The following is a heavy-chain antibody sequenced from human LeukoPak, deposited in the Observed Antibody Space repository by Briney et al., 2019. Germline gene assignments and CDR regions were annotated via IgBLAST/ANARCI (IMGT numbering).Heavy chain of an antibody. CDR2: ISSYGSST. CDR3: ARDGSGYDLHWFDP. CDR1: EFTFSSYW. V-gene: IGHV3-74*01. J-gene: IGHJ5*02. Sequence: QSGGSLRLSCAASEFTFSSYWMHGVRQARGKGLVWVSRISSYGSSTSYAASVKGRFTISRDNAKNTLYLQMNSLRAEDTAVYYCARDGSGYDLHWFDPWGQGTLVTVSS. D-gene: IGHD5-12*01.